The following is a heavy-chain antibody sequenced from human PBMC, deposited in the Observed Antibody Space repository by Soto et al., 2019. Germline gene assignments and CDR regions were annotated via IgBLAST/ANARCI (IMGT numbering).Heavy chain of an antibody. V-gene: IGHV4-31*03. J-gene: IGHJ6*02. Sequence: PSETLSLTCTVSGGSISSGGDYWSWIRQHPGKGLEWIGYIYYSGSTYYNPSLKSRVTISVDTSKNQFSLKLSSVTAADTAVYYCARAARPLGYCSGGSCSSGMDVWGQGTTVTVSS. CDR1: GGSISSGGDY. D-gene: IGHD2-15*01. CDR2: IYYSGST. CDR3: ARAARPLGYCSGGSCSSGMDV.